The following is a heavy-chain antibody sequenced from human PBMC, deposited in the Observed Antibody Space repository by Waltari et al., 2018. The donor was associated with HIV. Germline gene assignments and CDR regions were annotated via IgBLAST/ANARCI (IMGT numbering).Heavy chain of an antibody. V-gene: IGHV3-53*02. CDR1: GFSVSTTY. D-gene: IGHD5-18*01. CDR3: ARGREYSYGPVSY. CDR2: IYSDGDT. Sequence: EVQVVETGGGLIQPGGSLRLSCAASGFSVSTTYMGWVRQAPGTGLEWVSVIYSDGDTSYGDSVKGRFTMSRDNSKNTVFLQMNSLRVEDTAVYYCARGREYSYGPVSYWGQGALVTVSS. J-gene: IGHJ4*02.